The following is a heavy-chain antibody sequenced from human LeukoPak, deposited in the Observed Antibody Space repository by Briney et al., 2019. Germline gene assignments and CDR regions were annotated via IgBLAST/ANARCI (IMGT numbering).Heavy chain of an antibody. V-gene: IGHV3-66*02. CDR3: ARDEGWNIAAAGGWFDP. D-gene: IGHD6-13*01. CDR1: GFTVSSNY. CDR2: IYSGGST. J-gene: IGHJ5*02. Sequence: HPGGSLRLSCAASGFTVSSNYMSWVRQAPGKGLEWVSVIYSGGSTYYAATVKGRFTISRDNSKNTLYLQMNSLRAEGTAVYHCARDEGWNIAAAGGWFDPWGQGTLVTVSS.